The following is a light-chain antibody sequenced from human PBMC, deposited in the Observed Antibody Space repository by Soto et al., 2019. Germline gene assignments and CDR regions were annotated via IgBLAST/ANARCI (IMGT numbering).Light chain of an antibody. CDR3: QQYVTSSPRT. CDR2: GIS. Sequence: EIVLTQSPGTLSLSPGERATLSCRASQSVSSNYLAWYQQKPGQAPRLLMYGISRRATGIPDRFSGSGSGTDFTLTITRLEPEDFAVYYCQQYVTSSPRTFGQGTKVEIK. CDR1: QSVSSNY. V-gene: IGKV3-20*01. J-gene: IGKJ1*01.